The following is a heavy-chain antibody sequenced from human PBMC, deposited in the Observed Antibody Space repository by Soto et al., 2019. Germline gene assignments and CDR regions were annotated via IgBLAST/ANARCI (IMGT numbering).Heavy chain of an antibody. V-gene: IGHV3-30-3*01. CDR2: ISYDGSNK. CDR1: GFTFSSYA. D-gene: IGHD5-18*01. CDR3: AREIGDTAMAYFDY. Sequence: GGSMRLSCAASGFTFSSYAMHWVRQAPGKGLEWVAVISYDGSNKYYADSVKGRFTISRDNSKNTLYLQMNSLRAEDTAVYYCAREIGDTAMAYFDYWGQGTLVTVSS. J-gene: IGHJ4*02.